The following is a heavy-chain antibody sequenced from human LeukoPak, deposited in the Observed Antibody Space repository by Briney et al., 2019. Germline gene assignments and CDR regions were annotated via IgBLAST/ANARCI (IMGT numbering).Heavy chain of an antibody. J-gene: IGHJ4*02. CDR1: GFTFSSYA. Sequence: RGSLRLSCAASGFTFSSYAMHWVRQAPGKGLEYVSAISSNGGSTYYANSVKGRFTISRDNSKNTLYLQMNSLRAEDTAVYYCARHSSGYYHYDYWGPGTPVTVAS. CDR3: ARHSSGYYHYDY. CDR2: ISSNGGST. D-gene: IGHD3-22*01. V-gene: IGHV3-64*01.